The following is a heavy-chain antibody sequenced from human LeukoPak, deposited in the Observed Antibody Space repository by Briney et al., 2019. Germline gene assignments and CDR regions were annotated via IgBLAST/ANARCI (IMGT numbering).Heavy chain of an antibody. V-gene: IGHV3-9*01. CDR2: ISWNSGAI. CDR3: ARDEPGVSTALPRA. CDR1: GFTFDDYA. Sequence: GGSLRLSCAAPGFTFDDYAMHWVRQAPGKGLEWVSGISWNSGAIGYADSVKGRFTISRDNAKNSLYLQMNSLRAEDTAVYYCARDEPGVSTALPRAWGQGTLVTVSS. J-gene: IGHJ4*02. D-gene: IGHD5-18*01.